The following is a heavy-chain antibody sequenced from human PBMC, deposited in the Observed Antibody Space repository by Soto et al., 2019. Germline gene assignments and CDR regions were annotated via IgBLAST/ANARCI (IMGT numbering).Heavy chain of an antibody. D-gene: IGHD3-3*02. J-gene: IGHJ5*02. Sequence: GGSLRLSCAASGFTFGGFGMYWFRQAPGKGLQFVSAVDSSGTYSFYEDSVKGRFTISRDNSKNTLYLLMGSLRIDDMAVYYCASSLAGIGQKWLDPWGQGTLVTV. CDR1: GFTFGGFG. V-gene: IGHV3-64*02. CDR3: ASSLAGIGQKWLDP. CDR2: VDSSGTYS.